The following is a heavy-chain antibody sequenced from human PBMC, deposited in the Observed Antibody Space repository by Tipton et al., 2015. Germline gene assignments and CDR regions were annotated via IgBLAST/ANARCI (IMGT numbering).Heavy chain of an antibody. CDR1: GGTFRTYG. D-gene: IGHD2-21*02. V-gene: IGHV1-69*01. J-gene: IGHJ5*02. Sequence: QLVQSGAEVKRPRSSVKVSCKASGGTFRTYGISWVRQAPGQGPEWMGGIVPKFATPHYAQKFQGRLTITADESTTTAYMELSSLTSEDTAVYYCARDRDLVVVTGRGWFDPWGQGTLVTVSS. CDR2: IVPKFATP. CDR3: ARDRDLVVVTGRGWFDP.